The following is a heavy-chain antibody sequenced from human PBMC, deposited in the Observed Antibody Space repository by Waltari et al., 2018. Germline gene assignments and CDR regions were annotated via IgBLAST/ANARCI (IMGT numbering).Heavy chain of an antibody. CDR1: GFIFSNYG. V-gene: IGHV1-18*01. CDR3: ARDDVDSSSFGGF. Sequence: QLQLVQSGAEVKKPGASVKVSCKGSGFIFSNYGITWVRQAPGQGLEWMGWSRAYNGNTNYEQKFQGRVTMTTDTSTSTAYMELRSLRSDDTAVYYCARDDVDSSSFGGFWGQGTLVTVSS. D-gene: IGHD6-13*01. J-gene: IGHJ4*02. CDR2: SRAYNGNT.